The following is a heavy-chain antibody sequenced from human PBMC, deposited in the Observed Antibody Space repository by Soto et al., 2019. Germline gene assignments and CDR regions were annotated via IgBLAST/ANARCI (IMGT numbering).Heavy chain of an antibody. D-gene: IGHD6-19*01. Sequence: GESLKISCKCSGYSFTSYWIGWVRQIPGKGLEWMGIIYPGDSDTRYSPSFQGQVTISADKSISTAYLQWSSLKASDTAMYYCARHRIAVAGTDATNYYYGMDVWGQGTTVTVSS. CDR3: ARHRIAVAGTDATNYYYGMDV. CDR2: IYPGDSDT. J-gene: IGHJ6*02. CDR1: GYSFTSYW. V-gene: IGHV5-51*01.